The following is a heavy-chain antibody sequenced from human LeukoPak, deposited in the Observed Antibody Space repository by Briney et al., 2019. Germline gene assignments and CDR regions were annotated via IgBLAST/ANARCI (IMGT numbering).Heavy chain of an antibody. Sequence: GGSLRLSCAASGFTFDDYGMSWVRQAPGKGLEWVSGINWNGGSTGYADSVKGRFTISRDNSKNTLYLQMNSLRAEDTAVYYCARGTDGYPADYWGQGTLVTVSS. J-gene: IGHJ4*02. V-gene: IGHV3-20*04. CDR2: INWNGGST. CDR1: GFTFDDYG. D-gene: IGHD6-25*01. CDR3: ARGTDGYPADY.